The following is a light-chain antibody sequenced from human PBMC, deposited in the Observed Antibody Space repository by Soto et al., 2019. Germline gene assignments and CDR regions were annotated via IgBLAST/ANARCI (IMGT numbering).Light chain of an antibody. V-gene: IGLV2-14*01. CDR2: EVS. J-gene: IGLJ2*01. Sequence: QTVVTQPASVSGSPGQSITISCTGTSSDVGAYNYVSWYQQHPGKAPKLMIYEVSNRPSGVSNRFSGSKSGNTASLTISGLQAEDEADYYCSSYTISSTVLFGGGTKVTVL. CDR1: SSDVGAYNY. CDR3: SSYTISSTVL.